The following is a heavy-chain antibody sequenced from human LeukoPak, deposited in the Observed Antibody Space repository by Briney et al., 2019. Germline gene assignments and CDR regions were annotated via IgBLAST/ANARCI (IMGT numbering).Heavy chain of an antibody. V-gene: IGHV4-4*09. J-gene: IGHJ6*03. Sequence: SETLSLTCTVSGGSISGYYWSWIRQPPGKGLEWIGYIYTSGSTDYNPSLKNRVTISVDTSKNQVSLKVSSVTAADTAVYYCARGSYMDVWGKGTTVTVSS. CDR2: IYTSGST. CDR3: ARGSYMDV. CDR1: GGSISGYY.